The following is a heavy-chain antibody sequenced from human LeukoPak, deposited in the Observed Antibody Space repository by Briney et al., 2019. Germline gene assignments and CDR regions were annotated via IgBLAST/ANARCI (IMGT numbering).Heavy chain of an antibody. D-gene: IGHD2-21*02. CDR1: GGSISSYY. CDR2: IYYSGST. Sequence: SETLSLTCTVSGGSISSYYWSWIQQPPGKGLEWIGYIYYSGSTNYNPSLKSRVTISVDTSKNQFSLKLSSVTAADTAVYYCARGVVVVTAIVPDAFDIWGQGTMVTVSS. CDR3: ARGVVVVTAIVPDAFDI. V-gene: IGHV4-59*01. J-gene: IGHJ3*02.